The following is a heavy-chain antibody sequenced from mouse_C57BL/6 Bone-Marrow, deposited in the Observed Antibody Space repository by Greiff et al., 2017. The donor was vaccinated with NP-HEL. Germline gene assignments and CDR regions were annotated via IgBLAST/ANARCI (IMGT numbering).Heavy chain of an antibody. J-gene: IGHJ2*01. CDR3: ARESNWVDY. CDR2: ISYDGSN. D-gene: IGHD4-1*01. V-gene: IGHV3-6*01. Sequence: EVKLVESGPGLVKPSQSLSLTCSVTGYSITSGYYWNWIRQFPGNKLEWMGYISYDGSNNYNPSLKNRISITRDTSKNQFFLKLNSVTTEDTATYYCARESNWVDYRGQGTTLTVSS. CDR1: GYSITSGYY.